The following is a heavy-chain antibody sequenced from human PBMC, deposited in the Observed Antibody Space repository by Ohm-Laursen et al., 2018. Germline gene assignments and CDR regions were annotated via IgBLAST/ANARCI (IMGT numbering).Heavy chain of an antibody. J-gene: IGHJ4*02. CDR2: ISWNSTAI. D-gene: IGHD3-16*02. CDR3: AKARGAFPYRPIDY. V-gene: IGHV3-9*01. Sequence: SSLRLSRAASGFNFDDHGMNWVRQGPGKGLEWISGISWNSTAIAYADSVKGRFTISRDNAKNSLYLQMNSLRVEDTALYYCAKARGAFPYRPIDYWGQGTLVIASS. CDR1: GFNFDDHG.